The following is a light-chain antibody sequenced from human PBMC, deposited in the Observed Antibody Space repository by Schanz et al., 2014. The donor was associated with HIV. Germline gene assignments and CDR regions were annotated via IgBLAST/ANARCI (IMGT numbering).Light chain of an antibody. Sequence: QSVLTQPPSASGTPGQRVTISCSGSSSNFGSNTVNWYQQLPGTAPKLLIYRNNQRPSGVPDRFSGSKSGTSASLAISGLQSEDEADYYCASWNVSLNGRVFGGGTKLTVL. CDR2: RNN. CDR1: SSNFGSNT. CDR3: ASWNVSLNGRV. J-gene: IGLJ3*02. V-gene: IGLV1-44*01.